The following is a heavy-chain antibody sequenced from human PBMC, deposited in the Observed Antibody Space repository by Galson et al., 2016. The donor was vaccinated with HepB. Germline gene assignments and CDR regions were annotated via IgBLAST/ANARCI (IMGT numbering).Heavy chain of an antibody. CDR1: GFTFSNYW. J-gene: IGHJ5*02. D-gene: IGHD7-27*01. V-gene: IGHV3-7*01. CDR2: IKQDGSRE. CDR3: AREDTGGFDP. Sequence: SLRLSCATSGFTFSNYWMSWVRQAPGRRLEWVANIKQDGSREEYVDSVKGRFTISRDNAKKSLYLQMNSLRVEDTAVYFCAREDTGGFDPWGQRTLVTVSS.